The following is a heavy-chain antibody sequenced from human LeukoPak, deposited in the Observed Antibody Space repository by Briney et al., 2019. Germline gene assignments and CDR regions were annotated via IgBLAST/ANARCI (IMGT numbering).Heavy chain of an antibody. CDR2: ISSNGGST. V-gene: IGHV3-64*01. CDR3: ARDRWGCTSTSCYDYGY. CDR1: GFTFSNYA. J-gene: IGHJ4*02. Sequence: GGSLRLSCAASGFTFSNYAMHWVRQAPGKGLEYVSAISSNGGSTYYANSVKGRFTISRDNSKNTLYLQMGSLRAGDMAVYYCARDRWGCTSTSCYDYGYWGQGTLVTVSS. D-gene: IGHD2-2*01.